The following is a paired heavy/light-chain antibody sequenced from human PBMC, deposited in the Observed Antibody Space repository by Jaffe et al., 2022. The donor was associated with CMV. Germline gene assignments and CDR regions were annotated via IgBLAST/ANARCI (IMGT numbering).Heavy chain of an antibody. D-gene: IGHD2-8*01. J-gene: IGHJ4*02. CDR3: TRHTNGRDFVD. CDR2: IRNKANRYST. Sequence: EVQLVESGGGLVQPGGSLRISCAASGFTFSDHYMDWVRQAPGKGLEWVGRIRNKANRYSTEYAASVKGRFTVSRDDSRDSLYLQMNSLATEDTAMYYCTRHTNGRDFVDWGQGTLVTVFS. CDR1: GFTFSDHY. V-gene: IGHV3-72*01.
Light chain of an antibody. CDR3: LQHNGFPLT. CDR1: QGIRSN. V-gene: IGKV1-17*01. J-gene: IGKJ4*01. Sequence: DIQMTQSPSSLSAFVGDRVTITCRASQGIRSNLGWFQQRPGRAPQRLIYDASTLHGGVPSRFSGSGSGTEFTLTISSLQPEDFATYYCLQHNGFPLTFGGGTKVEIK. CDR2: DAS.